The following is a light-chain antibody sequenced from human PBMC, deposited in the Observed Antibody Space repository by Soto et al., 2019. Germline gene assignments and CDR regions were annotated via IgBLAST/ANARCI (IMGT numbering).Light chain of an antibody. J-gene: IGKJ1*01. Sequence: DVQMTQSPSSLSASVGDRVTITCRASQSISSYLNWYQQTPGKAPKLLIYAAYRLQSGVPSRFSGNGSGTDFPLTISSLQPEDFSAYYCQQSYSTPPLTFGQGTKVELK. V-gene: IGKV1-39*01. CDR1: QSISSY. CDR3: QQSYSTPPLT. CDR2: AAY.